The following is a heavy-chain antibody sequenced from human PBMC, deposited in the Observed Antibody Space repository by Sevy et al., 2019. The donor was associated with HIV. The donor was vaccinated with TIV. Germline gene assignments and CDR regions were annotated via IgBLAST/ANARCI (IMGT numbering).Heavy chain of an antibody. J-gene: IGHJ4*02. V-gene: IGHV3-7*01. Sequence: GGSLRLSCVASGFSLNNYWMYWVRQAPGTGLEWVANINQDGSVKYYVDSVRGRFTISRDNARNLVFLQMSSLRVDDSALYYCVRAIAKDGSFWGQGTLVTVSS. D-gene: IGHD6-13*01. CDR2: INQDGSVK. CDR3: VRAIAKDGSF. CDR1: GFSLNNYW.